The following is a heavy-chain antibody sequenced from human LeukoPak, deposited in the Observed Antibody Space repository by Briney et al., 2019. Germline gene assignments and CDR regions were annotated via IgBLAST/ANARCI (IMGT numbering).Heavy chain of an antibody. CDR3: ATGAEYYDSSGYYPIWGY. J-gene: IGHJ4*02. D-gene: IGHD3-22*01. CDR1: GYTFTSYG. V-gene: IGHV1-18*01. Sequence: ASVTVSCKASGYTFTSYGISWARQAPGQGLEWMGWISAYNGNTNYAQKLQGRVTMTTDTSTSTAYMELRSLRSDDTAVYYCATGAEYYDSSGYYPIWGYWGQGTLVTVSS. CDR2: ISAYNGNT.